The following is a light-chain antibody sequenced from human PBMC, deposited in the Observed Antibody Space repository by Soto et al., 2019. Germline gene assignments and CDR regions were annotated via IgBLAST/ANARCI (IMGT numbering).Light chain of an antibody. CDR1: SSDVGGYNY. J-gene: IGLJ2*01. CDR2: DVS. CDR3: SSYTSSSLWV. V-gene: IGLV2-14*01. Sequence: QSALTQPASVSGSPGQSITISCTGTSSDVGGYNYVSWYQQHPGKAPKLMIYDVSNRPSGVSNRFSGSKSGNTASLTISGLQAEDEADYYCSSYTSSSLWVFGGGTKVTVL.